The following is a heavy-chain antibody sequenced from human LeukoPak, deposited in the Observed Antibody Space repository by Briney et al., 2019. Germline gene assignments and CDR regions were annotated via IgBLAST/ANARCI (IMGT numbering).Heavy chain of an antibody. Sequence: RASVKVSCKASGGTFSSYAISWVRQAPGQGLEWMGGIIPIFGTANYAQKFQGRVTITADKSTSTAYMELNSLRAEDTAVYYCAREIPWAAAPPALDYWGQGTLVTVSS. J-gene: IGHJ4*02. CDR2: IIPIFGTA. CDR3: AREIPWAAAPPALDY. CDR1: GGTFSSYA. V-gene: IGHV1-69*06. D-gene: IGHD6-13*01.